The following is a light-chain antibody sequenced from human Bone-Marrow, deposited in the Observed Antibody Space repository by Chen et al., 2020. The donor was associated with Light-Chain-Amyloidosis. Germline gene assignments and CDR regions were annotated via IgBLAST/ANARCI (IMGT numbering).Light chain of an antibody. V-gene: IGLV3-25*03. CDR1: DLPTKY. J-gene: IGLJ2*01. Sequence: SYELTQPPSVSVSPGQTARITCSGDDLPTKYAYWYQQKPGQAPVLVIHRDTERPSGISERFSGSSSGTTATLTISRVQAEDEADDHCQSADSSGTYEVIFGGGTKLTVL. CDR3: QSADSSGTYEVI. CDR2: RDT.